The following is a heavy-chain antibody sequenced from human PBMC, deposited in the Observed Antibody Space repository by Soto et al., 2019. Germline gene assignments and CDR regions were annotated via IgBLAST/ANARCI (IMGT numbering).Heavy chain of an antibody. V-gene: IGHV4-31*03. CDR2: IFYSGST. CDR3: ARAPGDYFDY. Sequence: SETLSLTCIVSGGSISSGGYYWSWIRQHPGKGLEWIGYIFYSGSTYYNPSLKSRVTISVDTSKNQFSLKLSSVTAADTAVYYCARAPGDYFDYWGQGTLVTVSS. CDR1: GGSISSGGYY. J-gene: IGHJ4*02.